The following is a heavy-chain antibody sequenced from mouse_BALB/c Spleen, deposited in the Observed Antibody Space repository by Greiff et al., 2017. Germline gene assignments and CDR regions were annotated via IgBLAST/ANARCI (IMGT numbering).Heavy chain of an antibody. V-gene: IGHV2-6-5*01. Sequence: QVQLKESGPGLVAPSQSLSITCTVSGFSLTDYGVSWIRQPPGKGLEWLGVIWGGGSTYYNSALKSRLSISKDNSKSQDFLKMNSLQTDDTAMYYCAKHFAHYGSLYYYAMDYWGQGTSVTVSS. CDR3: AKHFAHYGSLYYYAMDY. CDR1: GFSLTDYG. J-gene: IGHJ4*01. D-gene: IGHD1-1*01. CDR2: IWGGGST.